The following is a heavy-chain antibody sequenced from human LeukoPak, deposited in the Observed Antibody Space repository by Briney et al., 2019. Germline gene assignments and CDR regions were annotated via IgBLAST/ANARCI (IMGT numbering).Heavy chain of an antibody. J-gene: IGHJ4*02. V-gene: IGHV3-7*03. Sequence: GGSLRLSCAASGFTFNNYWMSWVRQAPGKGLEWVANIKQDGSVKYYVDSVKGRFTISRDNAKNSLYLQMNSLRAEDTAVYYCAKDRGSSSGWDWGQGTLVTVSS. CDR2: IKQDGSVK. CDR1: GFTFNNYW. D-gene: IGHD6-19*01. CDR3: AKDRGSSSGWD.